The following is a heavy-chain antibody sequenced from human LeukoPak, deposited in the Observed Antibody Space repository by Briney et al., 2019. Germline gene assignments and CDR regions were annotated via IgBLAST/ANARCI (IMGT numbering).Heavy chain of an antibody. CDR3: ARGYCSCGSCYSVPAH. CDR2: IYTTGST. J-gene: IGHJ4*02. Sequence: PSETLSLTCSLSDVSLISYLWSWIRQPAGKGLEWIGRIYTTGSTDYNPSLMSRVTMSVDTSKNQFSLKLRSVTAADTAVYYCARGYCSCGSCYSVPAHWRRGTLVTVSS. V-gene: IGHV4-4*07. CDR1: DVSLISYL. D-gene: IGHD2-15*01.